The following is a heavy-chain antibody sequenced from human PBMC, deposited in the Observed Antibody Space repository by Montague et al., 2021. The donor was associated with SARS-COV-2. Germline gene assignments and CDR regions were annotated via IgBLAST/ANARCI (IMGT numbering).Heavy chain of an antibody. V-gene: IGHV3-33*01. D-gene: IGHD6-13*01. CDR2: IWSDGSYR. Sequence: SLRLSCAASGFTFRTYGMYWVRQAPGKGLEWVAVIWSDGSYRYYADSVKGRFTISRDNSNNTLYPQMHSLRVEDTAVYYCARDPGGGSWHSFLHWGQGTLVTVSS. CDR3: ARDPGGGSWHSFLH. J-gene: IGHJ1*01. CDR1: GFTFRTYG.